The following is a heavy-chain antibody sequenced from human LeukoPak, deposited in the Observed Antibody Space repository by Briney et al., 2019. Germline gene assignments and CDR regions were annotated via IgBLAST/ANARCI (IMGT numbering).Heavy chain of an antibody. CDR1: GYSISSGYY. CDR3: ARQRGYYFDY. D-gene: IGHD3-16*01. J-gene: IGHJ4*02. Sequence: SETLSLTCTVSGYSISSGYYWGWIRQPPGKRLEWVASIHSSGNTYYSPTLKSRVTISVDTSKNQFSLKLSSVTAADTAVYYCARQRGYYFDYWGQGTLVTVSS. V-gene: IGHV4-38-2*02. CDR2: IHSSGNT.